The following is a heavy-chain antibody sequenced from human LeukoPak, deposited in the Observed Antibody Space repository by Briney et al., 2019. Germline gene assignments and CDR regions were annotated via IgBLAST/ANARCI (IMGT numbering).Heavy chain of an antibody. V-gene: IGHV3-23*01. Sequence: GGSLRLSCAASGFTFRSYAMSWVRQAPGKGLEWVSAISGSGGSTYYADSVKGRFTISRDNSKNTLYLQMNSLRAEDTAVYYCAKDLSGPRGYYYYGMDVWGQGTTVTVSS. J-gene: IGHJ6*02. CDR1: GFTFRSYA. D-gene: IGHD3-10*01. CDR2: ISGSGGST. CDR3: AKDLSGPRGYYYYGMDV.